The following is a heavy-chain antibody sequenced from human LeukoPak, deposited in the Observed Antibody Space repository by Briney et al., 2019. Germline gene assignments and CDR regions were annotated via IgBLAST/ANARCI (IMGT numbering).Heavy chain of an antibody. CDR3: ATDPNGDYFDY. D-gene: IGHD2-8*01. CDR1: GGTFSSYA. J-gene: IGHJ4*02. V-gene: IGHV1-24*01. CDR2: FDPEDGET. Sequence: ASVKVSCKASGGTFSSYAISWVRQAPGKGLEWMGGFDPEDGETIYAQKFQGRVTMTEDTSTDTAYMELSSLRSEDTAVYYCATDPNGDYFDYWGQGTLVTVSS.